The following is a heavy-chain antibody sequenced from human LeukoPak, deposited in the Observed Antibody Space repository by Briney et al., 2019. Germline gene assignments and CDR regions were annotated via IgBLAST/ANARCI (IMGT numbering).Heavy chain of an antibody. V-gene: IGHV4-31*03. D-gene: IGHD4-17*01. CDR1: GGSISSGGYY. J-gene: IGHJ4*02. CDR3: ASPSDYVTDY. Sequence: SETLSLTCTVSGGSISSGGYYWSWIRQHPGKGLEWIGYIDYSGNAYYNPSLKSRVSISVDTSKNQFSLKLSSVTAADTAVYYCASPSDYVTDYWGQGTLVTVSS. CDR2: IDYSGNA.